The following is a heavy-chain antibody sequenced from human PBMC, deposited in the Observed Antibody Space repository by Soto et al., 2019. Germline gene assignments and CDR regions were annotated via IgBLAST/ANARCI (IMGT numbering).Heavy chain of an antibody. D-gene: IGHD6-19*01. CDR3: ARELQAVARPLYYYGLDV. V-gene: IGHV3-33*01. CDR2: IWYDGSDK. Sequence: GGSLRLSCAASGFTFSSYGMYWVRQAPGKGLEWVAVIWYDGSDKYYTDSVKGRFTISRDNSKNTAYLQMSSLRVDDTAVYYCARELQAVARPLYYYGLDVWGQGTTVTVSS. J-gene: IGHJ6*02. CDR1: GFTFSSYG.